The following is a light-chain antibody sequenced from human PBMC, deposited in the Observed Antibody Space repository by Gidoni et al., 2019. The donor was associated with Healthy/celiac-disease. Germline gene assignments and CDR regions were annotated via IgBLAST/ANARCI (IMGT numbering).Light chain of an antibody. J-gene: IGKJ1*01. Sequence: DIVMTQSPDSLTVSLGERATLNCKSSQSVLYSSNNKNYLAWYQQKPGQPPKLLIYWASTRESGVTDRFSGSGSGTDFTLTISSLQAEDVAVYYCQQYYSTPPTFGQGTKVEIK. V-gene: IGKV4-1*01. CDR1: QSVLYSSNNKNY. CDR3: QQYYSTPPT. CDR2: WAS.